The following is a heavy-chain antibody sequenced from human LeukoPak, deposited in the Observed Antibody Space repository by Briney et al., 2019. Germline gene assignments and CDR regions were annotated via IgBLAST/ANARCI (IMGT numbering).Heavy chain of an antibody. CDR3: AREYSSSSGKALDY. J-gene: IGHJ4*02. V-gene: IGHV3-48*02. CDR1: GLTFSTYS. CDR2: ISSSSTI. D-gene: IGHD6-6*01. Sequence: GGSLRLSCAASGLTFSTYSMNWVRQAPGKGLEWVSYISSSSTIYYADSVKGRFTISRDNAKNSLHLQMNTLRDEDTAVYYCAREYSSSSGKALDYWGQGTLVTVSS.